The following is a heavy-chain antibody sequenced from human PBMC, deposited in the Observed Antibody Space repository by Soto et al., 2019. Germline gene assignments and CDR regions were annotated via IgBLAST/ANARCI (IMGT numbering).Heavy chain of an antibody. Sequence: GGSLRLSCAVSGFTFRSYWMSWVRQAPGKGLEWVANIKQDGSEKYYVDSVKGRFTISRDNAKDSLYLQMNSLRAEDTAVYYCARNSGDYDILTGYRYYYYYMDVWGKGTTVTVSS. V-gene: IGHV3-7*01. CDR1: GFTFRSYW. D-gene: IGHD3-9*01. CDR2: IKQDGSEK. CDR3: ARNSGDYDILTGYRYYYYYMDV. J-gene: IGHJ6*03.